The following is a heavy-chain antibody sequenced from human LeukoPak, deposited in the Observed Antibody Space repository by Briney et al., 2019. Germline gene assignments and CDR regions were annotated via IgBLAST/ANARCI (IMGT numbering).Heavy chain of an antibody. V-gene: IGHV4-30-4*01. D-gene: IGHD1-26*01. CDR1: GGSISSGDYY. Sequence: SETLSLTCTVSGGSISSGDYYWSWIRQPPGKGLEWIGYIYYSGSTYYNPSLKSRVTISVDTSKNQFSLKLSSVTAADTAVYYCARHQSGLVGAIDYWGQGTLVTVSS. CDR2: IYYSGST. CDR3: ARHQSGLVGAIDY. J-gene: IGHJ4*02.